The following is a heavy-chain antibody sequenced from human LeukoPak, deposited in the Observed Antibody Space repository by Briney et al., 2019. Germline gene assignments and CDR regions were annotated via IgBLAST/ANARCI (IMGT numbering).Heavy chain of an antibody. CDR2: ISSNGGST. Sequence: GGSLRLSCAASGFTFSSYAMHWVRQAPGKGLEYVSAISSNGGSTYYANSVKGRFTISRDNSKNTLYLQMNSLRAEDTAVYYCARDLGYTHGFGYWGQGTLVTVSS. CDR3: ARDLGYTHGFGY. CDR1: GFTFSSYA. V-gene: IGHV3-64*01. J-gene: IGHJ4*02. D-gene: IGHD5-18*01.